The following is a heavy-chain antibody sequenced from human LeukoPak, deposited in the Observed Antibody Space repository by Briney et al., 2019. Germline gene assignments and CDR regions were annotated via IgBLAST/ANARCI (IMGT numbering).Heavy chain of an antibody. V-gene: IGHV4-59*11. D-gene: IGHD4-17*01. CDR2: IYYSGST. CDR3: ARDVSRGDYAVHYYYYYGMDV. J-gene: IGHJ6*02. CDR1: GGSISSHY. Sequence: PSETLSLTCTVSGGSISSHYWSWIRQPPGKGLEWIGYIYYSGSTNYNPSLKSRVTISVDTSKNQFSLKLSSVTAADTAVYYCARDVSRGDYAVHYYYYYGMDVWGQGTTVTVSS.